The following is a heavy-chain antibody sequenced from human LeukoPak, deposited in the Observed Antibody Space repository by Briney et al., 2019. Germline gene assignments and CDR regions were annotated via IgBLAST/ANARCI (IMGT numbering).Heavy chain of an antibody. V-gene: IGHV3-9*01. CDR3: AKDSAGLAKFDY. D-gene: IGHD6-19*01. CDR2: ISWNSGSI. Sequence: GRSLRLSCAASGFTFDDYAMHWVRQAPGKGLEWVSGISWNSGSIGYADSVKGRFTISRDNAKNSLYLQMNSLRAEDTALYYCAKDSAGLAKFDYWGQGTLVTVSS. J-gene: IGHJ4*02. CDR1: GFTFDDYA.